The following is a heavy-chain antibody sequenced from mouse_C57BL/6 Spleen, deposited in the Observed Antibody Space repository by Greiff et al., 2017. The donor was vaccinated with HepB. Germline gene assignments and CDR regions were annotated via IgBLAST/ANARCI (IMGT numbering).Heavy chain of an antibody. V-gene: IGHV1-22*01. D-gene: IGHD1-1*01. J-gene: IGHJ4*01. CDR3: ARDSSLYYSMDY. CDR1: GYAFPDYN. CDR2: INPDNGGT. Sequence: EVQLLQSGPELVKPGASVKMSCKASGYAFPDYNMPWVKQSHGKRLEWIGYINPDNGGTSYNQKFKGNATLTVNKSSSTAYMELLSLTSEDSAVYYSARDSSLYYSMDYWGQGTSVTVSS.